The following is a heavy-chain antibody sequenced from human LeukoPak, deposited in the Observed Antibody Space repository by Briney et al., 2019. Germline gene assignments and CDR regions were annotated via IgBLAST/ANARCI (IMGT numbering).Heavy chain of an antibody. J-gene: IGHJ4*02. CDR3: AKGMSYDSSGSAY. CDR1: GFTFSSYA. CDR2: ISGSGGST. Sequence: PGGSLRLSCAAFGFTFSSYAMSWVRQAPGKGLEWVSAISGSGGSTYYADSVKGRFTISRDNSKNTLYLQMNSLRAEGTAVYYCAKGMSYDSSGSAYWGQGTLVTVSS. V-gene: IGHV3-23*01. D-gene: IGHD3-22*01.